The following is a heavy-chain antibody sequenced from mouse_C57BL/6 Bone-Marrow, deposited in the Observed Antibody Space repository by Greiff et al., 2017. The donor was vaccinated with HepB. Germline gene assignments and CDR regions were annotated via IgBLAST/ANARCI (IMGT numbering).Heavy chain of an antibody. D-gene: IGHD3-1*01. Sequence: EVKLVESGGGLVQPGGSLKLSCAASGFTFSDYYMYWVRQTPEKRLEWVAYISNGGGSTYYPDTVKGRFTISRDNAKNTLYLQMRRLKSEDTAMYYCAMASGWDDGLFAYWGQGTLVTVSA. CDR3: AMASGWDDGLFAY. V-gene: IGHV5-12*01. CDR1: GFTFSDYY. CDR2: ISNGGGST. J-gene: IGHJ3*01.